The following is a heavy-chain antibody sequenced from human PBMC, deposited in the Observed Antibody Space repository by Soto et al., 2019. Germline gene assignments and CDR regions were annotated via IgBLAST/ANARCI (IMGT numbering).Heavy chain of an antibody. CDR1: GGSVISCSYY. V-gene: IGHV4-61*01. Sequence: SETLSLTCTVSGGSVISCSYYWSLIRQPPGKGLEWIGYIYYSGSTNYNPSLKSRVTISVDTSKNQFSLKLSSVTAADTAVYYCARDRYSSSHYYYYYYGMDVWGQGTTVTVSS. CDR3: ARDRYSSSHYYYYYYGMDV. J-gene: IGHJ6*02. CDR2: IYYSGST. D-gene: IGHD6-6*01.